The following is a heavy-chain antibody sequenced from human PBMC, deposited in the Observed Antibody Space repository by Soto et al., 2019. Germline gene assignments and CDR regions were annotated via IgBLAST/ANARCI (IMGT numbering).Heavy chain of an antibody. Sequence: SETLSLTCTVSGGSISSGDYYWSWIRQPPGKGLEWIGYIYYSGSTYYNPSLKSRVTISVDTSKNQFSLKLSSVTAADTAVYYCARDWFGVVPAAVLSYGMDGWGQGTTVTVSS. V-gene: IGHV4-30-4*01. D-gene: IGHD2-2*01. CDR1: GGSISSGDYY. J-gene: IGHJ6*02. CDR3: ARDWFGVVPAAVLSYGMDG. CDR2: IYYSGST.